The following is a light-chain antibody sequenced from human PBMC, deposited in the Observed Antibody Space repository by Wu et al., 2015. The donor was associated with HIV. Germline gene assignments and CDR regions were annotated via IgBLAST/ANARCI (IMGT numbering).Light chain of an antibody. J-gene: IGKJ2*03. CDR2: GAS. CDR1: QSVSSSY. V-gene: IGKV3-20*01. CDR3: QQYGSSPPYS. Sequence: EIVLTQSPGTLSLSPGERAALSCRASQSVSSSYLAWYQQKPGQAPRVLIYGASSRATGIPDRFSGSGSGTEFTLTISSLEPEDFAVYYCQQYGSSPPYSFGQGTKLDI.